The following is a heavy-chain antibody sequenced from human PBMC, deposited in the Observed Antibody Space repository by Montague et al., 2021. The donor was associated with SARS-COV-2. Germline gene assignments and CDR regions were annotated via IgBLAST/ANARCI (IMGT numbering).Heavy chain of an antibody. CDR1: GFIFSNYS. CDR3: AKGPGNDDFWSGFVYYAS. D-gene: IGHD3-3*01. J-gene: IGHJ4*02. V-gene: IGHV3-23*01. CDR2: ISYRGCST. Sequence: SLRLSCAPSGFIFSNYSMSWVRQAPGKGLEYVSTISYRGCSTYYADAVRGRFTISRDNSKNTLYLQMNSLRADDTAVYYCAKGPGNDDFWSGFVYYASWGRGTLVTVSA.